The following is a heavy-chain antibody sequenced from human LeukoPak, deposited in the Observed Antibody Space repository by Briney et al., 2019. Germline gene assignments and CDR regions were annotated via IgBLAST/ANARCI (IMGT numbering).Heavy chain of an antibody. CDR1: GGSFSGYY. Sequence: SETLSLTCAVYGGSFSGYYWSWIRQPPGKGLEWIGYIYYSGSTNYNPSLKSRVTISVDTSKNQFSLKLSSVTAADTAVYYCARENCGGDCYLDYWGQGTLVTVSS. CDR2: IYYSGST. J-gene: IGHJ4*02. V-gene: IGHV4-59*01. D-gene: IGHD2-21*02. CDR3: ARENCGGDCYLDY.